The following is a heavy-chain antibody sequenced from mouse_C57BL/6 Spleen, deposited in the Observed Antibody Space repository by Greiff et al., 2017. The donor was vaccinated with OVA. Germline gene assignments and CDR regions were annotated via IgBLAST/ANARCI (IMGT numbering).Heavy chain of an antibody. CDR1: GYSITSGYY. CDR3: ASGDGYSDY. J-gene: IGHJ2*01. D-gene: IGHD2-3*01. CDR2: ISYDGSN. V-gene: IGHV3-6*01. Sequence: DVKLQESGPGLVKPSQSLSLTCSVTGYSITSGYYWNWIRQFPGNKLEWMGYISYDGSNNYNPSLKNRISITRDTSKNQFFLKLNSVTTEDTATYYCASGDGYSDYWGQGTTLTVSS.